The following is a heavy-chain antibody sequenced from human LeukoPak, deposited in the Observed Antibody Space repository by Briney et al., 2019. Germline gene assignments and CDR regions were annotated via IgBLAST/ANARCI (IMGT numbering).Heavy chain of an antibody. V-gene: IGHV4-38-2*01. D-gene: IGHD3-10*01. J-gene: IGHJ4*02. Sequence: GSLRLSCAASGFTFSSYAMSWVRQAPGKGLEWIGSIYYSGSTYYNSSLKSRVTMSVDTSKNEFSLNMSSVTAADTAVYYCARAPRWFGDLGGLDSWGQGILVTVSS. CDR3: ARAPRWFGDLGGLDS. CDR2: IYYSGST. CDR1: GFTFSSYA.